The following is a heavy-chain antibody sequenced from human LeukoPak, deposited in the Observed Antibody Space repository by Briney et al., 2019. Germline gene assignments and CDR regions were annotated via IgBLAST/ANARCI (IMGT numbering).Heavy chain of an antibody. D-gene: IGHD2-15*01. J-gene: IGHJ3*02. V-gene: IGHV5-51*01. Sequence: GESLKISCTGSGYSFTSYWIVWVRQMPGKGLEWMGIIYPGDSDTRYSPSFQGQVTISADKSISTACLQWNNLKASDTAMYYCAGQDIVVVATATRAFDIWGQGTMVTVSS. CDR1: GYSFTSYW. CDR2: IYPGDSDT. CDR3: AGQDIVVVATATRAFDI.